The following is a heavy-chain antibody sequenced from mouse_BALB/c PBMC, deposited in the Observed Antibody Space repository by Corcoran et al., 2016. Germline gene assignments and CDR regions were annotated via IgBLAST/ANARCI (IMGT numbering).Heavy chain of an antibody. CDR1: GYPFTNYV. Sequence: QIKLVQSGPELKKPGETVKISCKASGYPFTNYVMNWVKQAPGKGLKWMGWINTYTGEPTYADDFKGRFAFSLETSASTAYLQINNLKNEDTATYFCARVYYDYRDCDYWGQGTTLTVSS. D-gene: IGHD2-4*01. V-gene: IGHV9-3-1*01. CDR3: ARVYYDYRDCDY. J-gene: IGHJ2*01. CDR2: INTYTGEP.